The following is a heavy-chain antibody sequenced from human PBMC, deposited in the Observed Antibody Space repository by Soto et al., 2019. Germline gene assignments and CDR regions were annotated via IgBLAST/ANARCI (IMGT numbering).Heavy chain of an antibody. Sequence: GXSVKVSCHASGDTFSSYGIGLVRQAPGQGLECMGGIIAIFGTANYAQKFQGRVTITSDESTSTAYMELSSLRSEDTAVYYCARRRARMGKITPFDDWGQGTLVTVSS. V-gene: IGHV1-69*13. CDR1: GDTFSSYG. J-gene: IGHJ4*02. CDR3: ARRRARMGKITPFDD. D-gene: IGHD7-27*01. CDR2: IIAIFGTA.